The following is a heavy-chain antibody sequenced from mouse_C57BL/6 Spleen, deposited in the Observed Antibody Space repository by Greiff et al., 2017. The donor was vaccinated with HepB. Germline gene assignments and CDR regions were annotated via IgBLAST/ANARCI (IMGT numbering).Heavy chain of an antibody. CDR1: GYTFTSYW. Sequence: VQLQQPGAELVRPGSSVKLSCKASGYTFTSYWMDWVKQRPGQGLEWIGNIYPSDSETHYNQKFKDKATLTVDKSSSTAYMQLSSLTSEDSAVYYWARGAYGSSYVWYFDVWGTGTTVTVSS. V-gene: IGHV1-61*01. J-gene: IGHJ1*03. D-gene: IGHD1-1*01. CDR3: ARGAYGSSYVWYFDV. CDR2: IYPSDSET.